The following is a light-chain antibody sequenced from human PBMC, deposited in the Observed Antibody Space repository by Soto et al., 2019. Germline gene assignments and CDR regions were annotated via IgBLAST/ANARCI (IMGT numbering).Light chain of an antibody. CDR1: QSVSSSY. CDR3: QQRSNWPIT. V-gene: IGKV3D-20*02. J-gene: IGKJ5*01. Sequence: EIVMTQSPATLSVSPGERATLSCRASQSVSSSYLAWYQQKPGQAPRLPIYGASSRATGIPPRFGGSGSGTDFTLTISSLEPEDFAVYYCQQRSNWPITFGQGTRLEIK. CDR2: GAS.